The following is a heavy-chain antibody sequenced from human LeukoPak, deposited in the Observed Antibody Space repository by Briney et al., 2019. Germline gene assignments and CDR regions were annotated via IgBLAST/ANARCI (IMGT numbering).Heavy chain of an antibody. Sequence: PGGSLRLSCAASGFTFSSYSMNWVRQAPGKGLEWVSSISSSSSYIYYADSVKGRFTISRDNSKNTLYLQMNSLRAEDTAVYYCAKDHPVYYYDSSGYLDYWGQGTLVTVSS. V-gene: IGHV3-21*04. J-gene: IGHJ4*02. CDR3: AKDHPVYYYDSSGYLDY. CDR1: GFTFSSYS. D-gene: IGHD3-22*01. CDR2: ISSSSSYI.